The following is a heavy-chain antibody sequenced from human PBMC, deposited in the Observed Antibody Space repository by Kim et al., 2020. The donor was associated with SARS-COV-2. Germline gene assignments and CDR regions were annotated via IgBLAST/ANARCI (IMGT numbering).Heavy chain of an antibody. CDR2: T. D-gene: IGHD6-19*01. Sequence: TEYAASVKGRFTISRDDSKSIAYLQMNSLKTEDTAVYYCTRDLPGSGSYYWGQGTLVTVSS. J-gene: IGHJ4*02. V-gene: IGHV3-49*02. CDR3: TRDLPGSGSYY.